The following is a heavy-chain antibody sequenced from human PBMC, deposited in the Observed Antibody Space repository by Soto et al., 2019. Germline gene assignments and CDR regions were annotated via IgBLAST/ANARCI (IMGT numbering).Heavy chain of an antibody. V-gene: IGHV3-15*07. CDR2: IKSKADGGTT. CDR1: GFTFSNYG. D-gene: IGHD5-18*01. J-gene: IGHJ6*02. Sequence: GGSLRLSCAASGFTFSNYGMNWVSQAPGKRLEWVGRIKSKADGGTTDYATPVKGRFTISRDDSKNTLYLQMNSLKTDDTALYYCTTVRDTAMVSYFYYGMDVWGQGTTVTVSS. CDR3: TTVRDTAMVSYFYYGMDV.